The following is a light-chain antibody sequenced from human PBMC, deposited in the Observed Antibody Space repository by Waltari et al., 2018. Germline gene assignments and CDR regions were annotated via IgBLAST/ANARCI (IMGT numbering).Light chain of an antibody. V-gene: IGKV1-5*03. J-gene: IGKJ1*01. Sequence: DIQLTQSPSALSASVGDRVTITCRASQTIYTWLAWYQQKPGTAPKRLIYKASTLQTGVPSRFSGSGSGTEFTLTISSLQPDDFATYYCQQYETYWTFAQGPRVEIK. CDR1: QTIYTW. CDR2: KAS. CDR3: QQYETYWT.